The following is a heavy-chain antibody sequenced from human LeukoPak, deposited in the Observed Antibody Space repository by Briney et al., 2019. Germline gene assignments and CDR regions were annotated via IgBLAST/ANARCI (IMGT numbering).Heavy chain of an antibody. CDR3: VRDICNAGRCYLELEF. V-gene: IGHV3-13*01. Sequence: GGSLRLSCAASGFTFNTFDFHWVRQATGRGLEWVSAIGPTGDTYYSGSVEGRFTISRENAKNSFYLHMNSLRAGDTAVYYCVRDICNAGRCYLELEFWGQGALVTVSS. CDR2: IGPTGDT. CDR1: GFTFNTFD. D-gene: IGHD2-15*01. J-gene: IGHJ4*02.